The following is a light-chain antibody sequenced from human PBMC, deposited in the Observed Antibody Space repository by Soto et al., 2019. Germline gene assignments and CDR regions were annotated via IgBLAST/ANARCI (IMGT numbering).Light chain of an antibody. CDR3: LQDYNYPRT. Sequence: AIRMTQSPSSLSASTRDRVIITCRASQGFSSYLAWYQLKPGKAPKLLIYAASTLQGGVPSRFSGSGSGTDFTLTISCLQPEDFATYYCLQDYNYPRTFGQGTKVDIK. V-gene: IGKV1-8*01. CDR1: QGFSSY. J-gene: IGKJ1*01. CDR2: AAS.